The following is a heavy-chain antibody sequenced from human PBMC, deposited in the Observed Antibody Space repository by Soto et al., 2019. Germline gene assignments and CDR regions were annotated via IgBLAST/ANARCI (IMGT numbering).Heavy chain of an antibody. CDR1: GFTFSSYS. J-gene: IGHJ4*02. V-gene: IGHV3-30-3*01. Sequence: QVQLVESGGGVVQPGRSLRLSCAASGFTFSSYSMHWVRQAPGKGLEWVAVISYAGSNKYYAGSVKGRFTISRDNSKNTLFLQMDSLRPEDTAVYYCAFLDTVISFDHWGQGTLVTVSS. D-gene: IGHD4-17*01. CDR3: AFLDTVISFDH. CDR2: ISYAGSNK.